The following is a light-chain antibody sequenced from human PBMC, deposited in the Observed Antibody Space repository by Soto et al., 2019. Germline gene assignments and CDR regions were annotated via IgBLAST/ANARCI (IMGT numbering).Light chain of an antibody. CDR1: QDVSSN. CDR2: GAS. Sequence: EMVVTQSPATLPVSPGERATLSCRASQDVSSNLAWYPPKPCQAPSLHIYGASTRATGTPARYSGSGSGTDFTLTISSLQSEEYAVYFCQQYIRSPLTFGGGTKVEI. CDR3: QQYIRSPLT. V-gene: IGKV3-15*01. J-gene: IGKJ4*01.